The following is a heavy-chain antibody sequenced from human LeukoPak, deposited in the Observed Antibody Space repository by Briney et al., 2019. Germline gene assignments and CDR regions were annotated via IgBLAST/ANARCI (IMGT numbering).Heavy chain of an antibody. V-gene: IGHV1-2*02. CDR1: GYTFTGYY. CDR2: INPNSGGT. J-gene: IGHJ4*02. Sequence: ASVKVSCKASGYTFTGYYMHWVRQAPGQGLEWMGWINPNSGGTNYAQKFQGRVTMTRDTSISTAYMELRSLRSDDTAVYYCAMFYGSGSYGDYWGQGTLVTVSS. CDR3: AMFYGSGSYGDY. D-gene: IGHD3-10*01.